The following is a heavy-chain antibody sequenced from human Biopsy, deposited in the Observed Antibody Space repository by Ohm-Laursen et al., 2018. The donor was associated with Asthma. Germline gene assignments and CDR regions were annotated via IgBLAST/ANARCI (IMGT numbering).Heavy chain of an antibody. J-gene: IGHJ3*02. Sequence: SLRLSCAASGFTFDDYAMNWVRQAPGKGLEWVSGISWNSGSLEYADSVKGRFTVSRDNAKRTLYLQMNSLRAEDTALYYCVRVLGGSAFDIWGQGTMVTVSS. CDR3: VRVLGGSAFDI. D-gene: IGHD3-16*01. CDR1: GFTFDDYA. CDR2: ISWNSGSL. V-gene: IGHV3-9*01.